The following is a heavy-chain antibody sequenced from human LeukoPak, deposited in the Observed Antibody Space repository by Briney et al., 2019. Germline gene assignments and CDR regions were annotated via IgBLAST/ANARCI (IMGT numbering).Heavy chain of an antibody. CDR2: MNPNSGNT. Sequence: ASVKVSCKASGYTFTSYDINWVRQATGQGLEWMGWMNPNSGNTGYAQRFQGRVTITRNTSIGTAYMELSSLRSEDTAVYYCARGGVVGATTGDYWGQGTLVTVSS. V-gene: IGHV1-8*03. D-gene: IGHD1-26*01. CDR3: ARGGVVGATTGDY. J-gene: IGHJ4*02. CDR1: GYTFTSYD.